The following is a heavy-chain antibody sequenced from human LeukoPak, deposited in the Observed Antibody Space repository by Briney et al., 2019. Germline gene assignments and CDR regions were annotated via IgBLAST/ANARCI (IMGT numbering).Heavy chain of an antibody. V-gene: IGHV4-34*01. CDR1: GGSFSTYY. CDR2: INHRGST. J-gene: IGHJ4*02. D-gene: IGHD3-22*01. CDR3: ARGLFRGTMIVVSRGYFDY. Sequence: SETLSLTCAVYGGSFSTYYWTWIRQPPGKGLEWIGEINHRGSTNYNPSLKSRVTISVDTSKNQFSLKLSSVTAADTAVYYCARGLFRGTMIVVSRGYFDYWGQGTLVTVSS.